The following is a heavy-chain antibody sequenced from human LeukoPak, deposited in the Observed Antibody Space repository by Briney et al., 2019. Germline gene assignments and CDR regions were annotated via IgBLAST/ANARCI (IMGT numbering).Heavy chain of an antibody. V-gene: IGHV3-21*01. CDR3: AREGYYSGMDV. Sequence: SVKARFTISRDNAKNSLYLQMNSLRAEDTAVYYCAREGYYSGMDVWGQGTTVTVSS. J-gene: IGHJ6*02.